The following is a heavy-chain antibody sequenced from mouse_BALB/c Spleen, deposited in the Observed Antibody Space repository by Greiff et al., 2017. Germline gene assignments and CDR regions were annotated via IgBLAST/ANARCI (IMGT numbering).Heavy chain of an antibody. CDR1: GFTFSSYA. V-gene: IGHV5-9-3*01. CDR2: ISSGGSYT. D-gene: IGHD2-14*01. Sequence: EVKVVESGGGLVKPGGSLKLSCAASGFTFSSYAMSWVRQTPEKRLEWVATISSGGSYTYYPDSVKGRFTISRDNAKNTLYLQMSSLRSEDTAMYYCASRREVRAFDYWGQGTTLTVSS. CDR3: ASRREVRAFDY. J-gene: IGHJ2*01.